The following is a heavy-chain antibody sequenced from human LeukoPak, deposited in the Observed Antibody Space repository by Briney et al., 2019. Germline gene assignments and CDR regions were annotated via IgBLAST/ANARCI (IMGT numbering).Heavy chain of an antibody. Sequence: ASVKVSCKASGYTFTSYDINWVRQATGQGLEWMGWMNPNSGNTGYAQKFQGRVSMTRDTSTSTVYMELSSLRSEDTAVYYCARDRAVAAVDLFDYWGQGTLVTVSS. CDR2: MNPNSGNT. V-gene: IGHV1-8*01. D-gene: IGHD6-19*01. CDR1: GYTFTSYD. CDR3: ARDRAVAAVDLFDY. J-gene: IGHJ4*02.